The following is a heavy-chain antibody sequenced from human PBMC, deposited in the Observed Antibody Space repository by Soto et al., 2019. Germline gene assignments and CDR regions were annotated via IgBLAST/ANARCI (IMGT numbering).Heavy chain of an antibody. D-gene: IGHD2-15*01. V-gene: IGHV4-4*02. CDR2: IYQSGIT. CDR1: GGSITTGHW. J-gene: IGHJ6*02. CDR3: ARGFSFSDNSDNDRIYFYYGLNV. Sequence: PSETLSLTCDVSGGSITTGHWWTWVRQSPGKGLEWIGEIYQSGITNYNPSLNSRLSTSMDQSKNQFSLKLTSVTAADTALYFCARGFSFSDNSDNDRIYFYYGLNVWGQGTTVTVSS.